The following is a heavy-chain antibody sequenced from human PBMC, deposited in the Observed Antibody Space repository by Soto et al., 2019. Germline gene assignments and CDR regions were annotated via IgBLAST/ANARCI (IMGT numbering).Heavy chain of an antibody. D-gene: IGHD5-18*01. Sequence: SGPTLVNPTQTLTLTCTFSGFSLSTSGMCVSWIRQPPGKALEWLALIDWDDDKYYSTSLKNRLTISKDTSKNQVVLKMTNMDPVDTATYYCARIKMGSGYGYYVDYYYGMYVWGQGTTVPVSS. CDR3: ARIKMGSGYGYYVDYYYGMYV. CDR2: IDWDDDK. J-gene: IGHJ6*02. CDR1: GFSLSTSGMC. V-gene: IGHV2-70*01.